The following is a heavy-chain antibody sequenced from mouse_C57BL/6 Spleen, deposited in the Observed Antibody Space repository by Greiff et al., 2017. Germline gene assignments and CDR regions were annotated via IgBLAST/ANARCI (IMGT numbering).Heavy chain of an antibody. CDR3: AKNDDYDASSYWYFDD. J-gene: IGHJ1*03. CDR2: IDPSDSYT. Sequence: QVQLQQPGAELVMPGASVKLSCKASGYTFTSYWMHWVKQRPGQGLEWIGEIDPSDSYTNYNQKFKGKSTLTVDKSSSTAYMQLSSLTSEDSAVYYCAKNDDYDASSYWYFDDWGTGTTVTVSS. CDR1: GYTFTSYW. V-gene: IGHV1-69*01. D-gene: IGHD2-4*01.